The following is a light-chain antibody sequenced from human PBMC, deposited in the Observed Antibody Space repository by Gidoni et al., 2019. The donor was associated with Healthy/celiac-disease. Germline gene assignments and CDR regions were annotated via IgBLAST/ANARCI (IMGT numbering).Light chain of an antibody. J-gene: IGKJ1*01. Sequence: DIQMTQSPSNLSASVGDRVTITCRASQSISSWLAWYQQKPVKAPKLLIYKASSLESGVPTRFSGSGSGTEFTLTLSSLQPDDFATYYCQQYNSFTWTFGQGTKVEIK. CDR3: QQYNSFTWT. CDR1: QSISSW. CDR2: KAS. V-gene: IGKV1-5*03.